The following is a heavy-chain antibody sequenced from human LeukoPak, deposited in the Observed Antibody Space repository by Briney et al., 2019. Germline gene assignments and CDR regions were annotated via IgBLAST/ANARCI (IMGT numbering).Heavy chain of an antibody. D-gene: IGHD3-16*01. CDR1: GNSISNYA. Sequence: SVKVSCKASGNSISNYAVSWVRQAPGQGFEWMGGIIPIFGTADYAQKFQGRVTITADQSTSTAYMALSSLKSEDTATYYCTTRACHAGGCSSSFYYYYGLHFWGQGTTVSVSS. J-gene: IGHJ6*02. CDR3: TTRACHAGGCSSSFYYYYGLHF. CDR2: IIPIFGTA. V-gene: IGHV1-69*01.